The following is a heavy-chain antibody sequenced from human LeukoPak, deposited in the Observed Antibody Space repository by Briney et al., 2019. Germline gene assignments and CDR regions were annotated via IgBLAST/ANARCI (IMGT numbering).Heavy chain of an antibody. J-gene: IGHJ4*02. V-gene: IGHV1-2*02. CDR2: INPNSGGT. CDR3: ARREGKGVTTPDY. CDR1: GYTFTGYY. D-gene: IGHD3-22*01. Sequence: ASVKVSCKASGYTFTGYYMHWVRQAPGQGLEWMGWINPNSGGTNYAQKFQGRVTMTRDTSIGTAYMEPSRLRSDDTAVYYCARREGKGVTTPDYWGQGTLVTVSS.